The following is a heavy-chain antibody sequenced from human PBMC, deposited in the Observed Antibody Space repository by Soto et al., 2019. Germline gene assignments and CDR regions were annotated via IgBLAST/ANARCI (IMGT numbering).Heavy chain of an antibody. CDR3: ARADVDTAMVTGFSWFDP. V-gene: IGHV1-46*03. D-gene: IGHD5-18*01. J-gene: IGHJ5*02. Sequence: ASVKVSCKASGYTFTSYYMHWVRQAPGQGLEWMGIINPSGGSTSYAQKFQGRVTMTRDTSTSTVYMELSSLRSEDTAVYYCARADVDTAMVTGFSWFDPWGQGTLVTVSS. CDR1: GYTFTSYY. CDR2: INPSGGST.